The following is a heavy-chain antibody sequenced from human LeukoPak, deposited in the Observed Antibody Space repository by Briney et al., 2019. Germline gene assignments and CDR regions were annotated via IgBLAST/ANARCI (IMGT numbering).Heavy chain of an antibody. CDR3: ARTYSGYSYGMYWYFDL. CDR1: GFTVSSNS. Sequence: GGSLRLSCAASGFTVSSNSMSWVRQAPGKGLEWVSVIYSGGSTYHADSVKGRFTISRDNSKNTLYLQMNSLRAEDTAVYYCARTYSGYSYGMYWYFDLWGRGTLVTVSS. CDR2: IYSGGST. D-gene: IGHD5-18*01. V-gene: IGHV3-53*01. J-gene: IGHJ2*01.